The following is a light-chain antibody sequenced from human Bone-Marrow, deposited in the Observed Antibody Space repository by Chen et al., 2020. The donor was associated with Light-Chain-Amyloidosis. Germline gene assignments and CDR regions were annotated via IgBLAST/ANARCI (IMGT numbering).Light chain of an antibody. J-gene: IGLJ3*02. CDR1: NIGSTS. CDR3: LGWERCSDGSV. CDR2: DDS. V-gene: IGLV3-21*02. Sequence: SYVLTQPSSVSVAPGQTATTACGGNNIGSTSVHWYQQTPGQAPLLVGYDDSDRPSGIPVRLSGSECGNAATVASSGVDAGEEAAGCWLGWERCSDGSVFGGGPKLTVL.